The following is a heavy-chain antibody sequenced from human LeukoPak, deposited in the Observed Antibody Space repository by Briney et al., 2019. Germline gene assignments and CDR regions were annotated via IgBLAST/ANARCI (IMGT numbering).Heavy chain of an antibody. V-gene: IGHV3-23*01. CDR1: GFTVSAYA. D-gene: IGHD3-10*01. CDR2: IYDDNT. CDR3: AARKVRGVWFYLDY. J-gene: IGHJ4*02. Sequence: QPGGSLRPSCAASGFTVSAYAMAWVRQAPGKGLEWGSTIYDDNTYYADSVKGRFAISTDNSENTLYLQMNSLRVEDTAVYFCAARKVRGVWFYLDYWGQGTLVTVSS.